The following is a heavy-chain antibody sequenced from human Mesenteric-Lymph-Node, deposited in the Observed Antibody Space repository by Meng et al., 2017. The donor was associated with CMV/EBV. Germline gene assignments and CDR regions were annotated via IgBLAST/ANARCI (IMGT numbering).Heavy chain of an antibody. D-gene: IGHD6-13*01. V-gene: IGHV1-18*01. CDR1: GYSFTSYF. J-gene: IGHJ4*02. CDR2: ISTYYGNT. CDR3: ARDGSYSSSWHFCDY. Sequence: ASVKVSCKASGYSFTSYFISWVRQAPGQGLEWMGWISTYYGNTDYAQKLQGRVTMTTDTSTSTAYMELRSLRADDTAVYYCARDGSYSSSWHFCDYWGQGTLVTVSS.